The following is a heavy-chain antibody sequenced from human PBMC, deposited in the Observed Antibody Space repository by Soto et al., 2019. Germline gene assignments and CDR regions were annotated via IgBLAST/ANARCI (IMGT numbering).Heavy chain of an antibody. D-gene: IGHD3-3*01. J-gene: IGHJ6*02. CDR3: ARGYDFWSGYYYPYGMDV. CDR2: ISYDGSNK. Sequence: QVQLVESGGGVVQPGRSLRLSCAASGFTFSSYAMHWVRQAPGKGLEWVAVISYDGSNKNYADSVKGRFTISRDNSXXPXXLQMNSLRAEDTAVYYCARGYDFWSGYYYPYGMDVWGQGTTVTVSS. V-gene: IGHV3-30-3*01. CDR1: GFTFSSYA.